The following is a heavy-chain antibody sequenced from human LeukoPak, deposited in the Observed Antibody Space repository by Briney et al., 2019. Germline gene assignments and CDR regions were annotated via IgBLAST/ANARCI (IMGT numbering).Heavy chain of an antibody. V-gene: IGHV1-2*02. D-gene: IGHD2-21*02. J-gene: IGHJ4*02. CDR3: AREGSYCVGGDCYSFDF. CDR1: GYRFISHY. Sequence: ASVTVSFTSSGYRFISHYIHWVRHAPGQGQEWQGGMHAGNGNTRYPYKFEGRGTMTRDRYSNTTYMDLTSLRSDDTAVYYCAREGSYCVGGDCYSFDFWGQGTLVTVSS. CDR2: MHAGNGNT.